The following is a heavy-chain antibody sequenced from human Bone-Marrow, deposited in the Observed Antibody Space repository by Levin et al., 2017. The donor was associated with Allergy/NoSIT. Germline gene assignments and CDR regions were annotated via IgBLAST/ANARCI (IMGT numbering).Heavy chain of an antibody. CDR1: GFSLSTNGLA. CDR3: AHSGPNTSAWRIFDY. CDR2: LYWDDDK. Sequence: VSGPTLVKPTQTLTLTCTFSGFSLSTNGLAVGWIRQPPGKAPEWLALLYWDDDKRYSPSLKNRLTITKGTSKNQVGLTMTNMAPVDTATYYCAHSGPNTSAWRIFDYWGQGILVTVSS. V-gene: IGHV2-5*02. J-gene: IGHJ4*02. D-gene: IGHD3-22*01.